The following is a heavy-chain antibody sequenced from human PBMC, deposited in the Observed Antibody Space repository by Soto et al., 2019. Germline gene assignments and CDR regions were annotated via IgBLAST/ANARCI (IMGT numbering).Heavy chain of an antibody. Sequence: PASGFTVSSNYMSWVRQAPGKGLEWVSVIYSGGSTYYADSVKGRFTISRDNSENTLYLQMNSLRAEDTPVYYCARTCSGGTCSFDYWGEGTLVTVSS. CDR3: ARTCSGGTCSFDY. D-gene: IGHD2-15*01. V-gene: IGHV3-66*01. J-gene: IGHJ4*02. CDR1: GFTVSSNY. CDR2: IYSGGST.